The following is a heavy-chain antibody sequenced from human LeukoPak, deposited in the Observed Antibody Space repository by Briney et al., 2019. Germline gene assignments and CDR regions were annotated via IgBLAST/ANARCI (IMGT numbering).Heavy chain of an antibody. V-gene: IGHV3-64D*06. CDR2: ISSNGGST. CDR3: SIAAAGPVRFDP. Sequence: DPGGPLRLSCSASGFTFSSYAMHWVRQAPGKGLEYVSAISSNGGSTYYADSVKGRFTISRDNSKNTLYLQMSNLRAEDTAVYYYSIAAAGPVRFDPWGQGTLVTVSS. J-gene: IGHJ5*02. D-gene: IGHD6-13*01. CDR1: GFTFSSYA.